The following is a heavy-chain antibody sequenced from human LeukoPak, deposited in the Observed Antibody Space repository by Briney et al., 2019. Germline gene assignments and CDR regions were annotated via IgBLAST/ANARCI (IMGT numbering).Heavy chain of an antibody. CDR1: GFTFSSYS. V-gene: IGHV3-21*01. Sequence: GESLRLSCAASGFTFSSYSMNWVRQAPGKGLEWVSSISSSSSYIYYADSVKGRFTISRDNAKNSLYLQMNSLRAEDTAVYYCAKRMGPSIAASDLDYWGQETLVTVSS. CDR2: ISSSSSYI. D-gene: IGHD6-13*01. CDR3: AKRMGPSIAASDLDY. J-gene: IGHJ4*02.